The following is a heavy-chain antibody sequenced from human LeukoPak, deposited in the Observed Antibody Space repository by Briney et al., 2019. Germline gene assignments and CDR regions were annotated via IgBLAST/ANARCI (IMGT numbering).Heavy chain of an antibody. J-gene: IGHJ4*02. CDR2: VHYGGST. V-gene: IGHV4-59*11. CDR1: GASIRSQY. CDR3: ARSEGGGYSAQLEY. Sequence: SETLSLTXTVSGASIRSQYWSWIRQSPGKGLEWIGNVHYGGSTNYNPSFSSRVAISMLPSENQFSLMLSFVTSADTALYYCARSEGGGYSAQLEYWGQGTLVTVSS. D-gene: IGHD5-18*01.